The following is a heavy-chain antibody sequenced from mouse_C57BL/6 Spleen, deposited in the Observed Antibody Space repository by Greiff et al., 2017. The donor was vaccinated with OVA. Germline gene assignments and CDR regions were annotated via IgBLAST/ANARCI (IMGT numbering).Heavy chain of an antibody. V-gene: IGHV5-4*03. D-gene: IGHD2-5*01. Sequence: EVKLMESGGGLVKPGGSLKLSCAASGFTFSSYAMSWVRQTPEKRLEWVATISDGGSYTYYPDNVKGRFTISRDNAKNNLYLQMSHLKSEDTAMYYCARGGSNYAHYYAMDYWVKEPQSPSPQ. CDR2: ISDGGSYT. J-gene: IGHJ4*01. CDR1: GFTFSSYA. CDR3: ARGGSNYAHYYAMDY.